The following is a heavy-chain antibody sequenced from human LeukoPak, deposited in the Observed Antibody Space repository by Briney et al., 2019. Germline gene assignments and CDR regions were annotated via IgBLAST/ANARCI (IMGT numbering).Heavy chain of an antibody. Sequence: SETPSLTCTVSGGSISSYYWSWIRQPAGKGLEWIGRIYTSGSTNYNPSLKSRVTISVDTSKNQFSLKLSSVTAADTAVYYCARVTVTTERRYYYYGMDVWGQGTTVTVSS. CDR2: IYTSGST. D-gene: IGHD4-11*01. J-gene: IGHJ6*02. CDR3: ARVTVTTERRYYYYGMDV. CDR1: GGSISSYY. V-gene: IGHV4-4*07.